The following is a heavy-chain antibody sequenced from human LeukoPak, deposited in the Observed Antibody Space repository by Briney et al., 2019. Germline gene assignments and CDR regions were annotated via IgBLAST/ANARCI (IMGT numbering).Heavy chain of an antibody. D-gene: IGHD6-6*01. CDR2: IDWDDDK. CDR1: GFSLSTSGMC. V-gene: IGHV2-70*20. J-gene: IGHJ4*02. Sequence: SGPALVKPTQTLTLTCTFSGFSLSTSGMCVSWVRQPPGKALEWLALIDWDDDKYYSTSLKTRLTISKDTSKNQVVLTMTNMDPVDTATYYCARIVSTYSSPWGNRWYYFDYWGQGTLVTVSS. CDR3: ARIVSTYSSPWGNRWYYFDY.